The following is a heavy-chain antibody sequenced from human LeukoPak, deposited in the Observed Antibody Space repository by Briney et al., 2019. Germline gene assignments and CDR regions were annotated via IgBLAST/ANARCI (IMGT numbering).Heavy chain of an antibody. D-gene: IGHD2/OR15-2a*01. CDR2: INANSGDT. CDR3: AKGLSTGCFDP. Sequence: ASVKVSCKASGYTFTSYDINWVRQAPGQGLEWMGWINANSGDTNYAQKFQGRVTMTRDTSISTAYLDLSRLKSDDTAVYFCAKGLSTGCFDPWGQGTLVTVSS. V-gene: IGHV1-2*02. J-gene: IGHJ5*02. CDR1: GYTFTSYD.